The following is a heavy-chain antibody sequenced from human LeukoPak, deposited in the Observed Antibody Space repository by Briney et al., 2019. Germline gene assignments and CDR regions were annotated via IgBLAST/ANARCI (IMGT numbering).Heavy chain of an antibody. CDR2: ISAYNGNT. CDR3: ARDSGSYYYYYYGMDV. D-gene: IGHD1-26*01. Sequence: ASVKVSCKASGYTFTSYGISWVRQAPGQGLEWMGWISAYNGNTNYAQKLQGRVTMTTDTSASTAYMELRSLRSDDTAVYYCARDSGSYYYYYYGMDVWGQGTTVTVSS. V-gene: IGHV1-18*01. CDR1: GYTFTSYG. J-gene: IGHJ6*02.